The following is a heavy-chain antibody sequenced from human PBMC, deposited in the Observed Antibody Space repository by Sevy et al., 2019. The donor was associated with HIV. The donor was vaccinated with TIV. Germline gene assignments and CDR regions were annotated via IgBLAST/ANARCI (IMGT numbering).Heavy chain of an antibody. D-gene: IGHD3-10*01. Sequence: GGSLRLSCVASGFTFSIYSMNWDRQAPGKGLEWVSSISSSSNFIYYAHSVKGRFIISRDNAKNLLYLQMSSLRAEDTAVYYCARDRDGSGSSGGYGMDVWGQGTTVTVSS. CDR1: GFTFSIYS. CDR3: ARDRDGSGSSGGYGMDV. V-gene: IGHV3-21*01. J-gene: IGHJ6*02. CDR2: ISSSSNFI.